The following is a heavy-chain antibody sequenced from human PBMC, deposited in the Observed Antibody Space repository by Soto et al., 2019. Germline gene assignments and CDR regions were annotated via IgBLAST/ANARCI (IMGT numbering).Heavy chain of an antibody. V-gene: IGHV1-46*01. Sequence: ASVKGSCKASGYKFTSYYMHWVRQAPGQGLEWMGIINPSGGSTSYAQKFQGRVTITRDTSTSTVYMELSSLRSGDTAVYYCARASNIAARGFYFDYWGQGTLVTVSS. CDR3: ARASNIAARGFYFDY. J-gene: IGHJ4*02. CDR2: INPSGGST. CDR1: GYKFTSYY. D-gene: IGHD6-6*01.